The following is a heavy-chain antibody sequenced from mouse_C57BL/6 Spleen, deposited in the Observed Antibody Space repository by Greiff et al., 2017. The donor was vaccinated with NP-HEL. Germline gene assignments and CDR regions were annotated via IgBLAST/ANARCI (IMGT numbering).Heavy chain of an antibody. J-gene: IGHJ1*03. D-gene: IGHD1-1*01. CDR2: INPNNGGT. CDR1: GYTFTDYN. CDR3: ARGGGGYGSSYNWYFDV. Sequence: EVQLQQSGPELVKPGASVKIPCKASGYTFTDYNMDGVKQSHGKSLEWIGDINPNNGGTIYNQKFKGKATLTVDKSSSTAYMELRSLTSEDTAVYYCARGGGGYGSSYNWYFDVWGTGTTVTVSS. V-gene: IGHV1-18*01.